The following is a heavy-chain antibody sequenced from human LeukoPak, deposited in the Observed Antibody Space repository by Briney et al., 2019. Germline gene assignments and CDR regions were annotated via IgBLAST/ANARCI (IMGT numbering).Heavy chain of an antibody. J-gene: IGHJ4*02. Sequence: GRSLRLSCAASGFTFNSYGMHWVRQAPGKGLEWVAVISYDGSNKYYADSVKGRFTISRDNSKNTLYLQMNSLRAEDTALYYCARKIYGSDNYIDYWGQGTLVTVSS. D-gene: IGHD3-10*01. V-gene: IGHV3-30*03. CDR1: GFTFNSYG. CDR2: ISYDGSNK. CDR3: ARKIYGSDNYIDY.